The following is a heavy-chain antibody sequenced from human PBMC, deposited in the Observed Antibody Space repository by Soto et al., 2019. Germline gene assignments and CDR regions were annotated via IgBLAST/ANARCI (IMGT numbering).Heavy chain of an antibody. V-gene: IGHV3-30*03. CDR3: XXXXXXXXXXXXXXXXXXXDV. CDR2: ISYDGSNK. Sequence: QVQLVESGGGVVQPGRSLRLSCAASGFTFSSYGMHWVRQAPGKGLEWVAVISYDGSNKYYADSVKGRFTISRDNSKXXXXXXXXXXXXXXXXXXXXXXXXXXXXXXXXXXXXXXXDVWGQGTTVTVSS. J-gene: IGHJ6*02. CDR1: GFTFSSYG.